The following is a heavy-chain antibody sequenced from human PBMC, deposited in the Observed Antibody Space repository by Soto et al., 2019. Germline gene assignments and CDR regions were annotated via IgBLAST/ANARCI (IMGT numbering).Heavy chain of an antibody. V-gene: IGHV1-46*01. D-gene: IGHD6-13*01. CDR3: ARDPGPSNIADTNGGMDV. J-gene: IGHJ6*02. CDR1: GYTFTSYY. Sequence: ASVKVACKASGYTFTSYYMHWVRQAPGQGLEWMGIINPSGGSTSNAQKFQGRVTMTRDTSTSTVYMELSSLRSEDTAVYYCARDPGPSNIADTNGGMDVWCQVTTVTVSS. CDR2: INPSGGST.